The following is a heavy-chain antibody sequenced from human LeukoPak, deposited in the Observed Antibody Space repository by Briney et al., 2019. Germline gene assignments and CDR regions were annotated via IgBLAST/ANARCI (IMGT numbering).Heavy chain of an antibody. D-gene: IGHD3-16*01. CDR3: GRGRIGGPKAPFDY. V-gene: IGHV4-59*11. CDR1: GGSLSNHY. J-gene: IGHJ4*02. Sequence: PSETLSLTCTVSGGSLSNHYWSWIRQPPGKGLEWIGHIYDSGSTTYNPSLKSRVTMSVDTSKNQFSLNLSSVTAADTAVYYCGRGRIGGPKAPFDYWGQGTLVTVSS. CDR2: IYDSGST.